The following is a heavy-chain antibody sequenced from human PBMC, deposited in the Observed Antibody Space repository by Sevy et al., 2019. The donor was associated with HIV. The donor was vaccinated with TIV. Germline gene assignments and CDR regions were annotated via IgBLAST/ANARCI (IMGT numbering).Heavy chain of an antibody. CDR3: ARSPPVVVVPGAPSWFDP. J-gene: IGHJ5*02. D-gene: IGHD2-2*01. V-gene: IGHV4-34*01. CDR1: DGSFSGYC. Sequence: SETLSLTCAVHDGSFSGYCWNWIRQLPGKGLEWIGEINESGITYYNPSLKSRVTISVDTSKKQFSLKLNSVTAADMAVYFCARSPPVVVVPGAPSWFDPWGQGTLVTVSS. CDR2: INESGIT.